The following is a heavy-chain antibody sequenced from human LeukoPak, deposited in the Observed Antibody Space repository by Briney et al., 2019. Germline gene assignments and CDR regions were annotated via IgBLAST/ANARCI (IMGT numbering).Heavy chain of an antibody. V-gene: IGHV4-31*03. CDR2: IYYSGST. CDR3: ARAQGFYDSSGLDY. J-gene: IGHJ4*02. CDR1: GGSISSSGYY. Sequence: SQTLSLTCTVSGGSISSSGYYWSWIRQHPGKGLEWIGYIYYSGSTYYNPSLKSRVTISVDTSKNQFSLKLSSVTAADTAVYYCARAQGFYDSSGLDYWGQGTLVTVSS. D-gene: IGHD3-22*01.